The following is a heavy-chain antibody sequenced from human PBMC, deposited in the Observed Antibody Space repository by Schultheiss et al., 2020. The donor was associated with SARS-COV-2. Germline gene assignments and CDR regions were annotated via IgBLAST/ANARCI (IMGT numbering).Heavy chain of an antibody. J-gene: IGHJ2*01. V-gene: IGHV3-74*01. CDR2: IKSDGSST. Sequence: ETLSLTCDVSGYSISSDYYWGWIRQPPGKGLEWVSRIKSDGSSTNYADSVKGRFTISRDNSKNTLYLQMNSLRAEDTAVYYCARDRYDFWSGYVSYWYFDLWGRGTLVTVSS. D-gene: IGHD3-3*01. CDR1: GYSISSDYY. CDR3: ARDRYDFWSGYVSYWYFDL.